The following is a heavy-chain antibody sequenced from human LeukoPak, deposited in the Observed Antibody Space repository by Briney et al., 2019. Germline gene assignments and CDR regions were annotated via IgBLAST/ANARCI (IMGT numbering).Heavy chain of an antibody. D-gene: IGHD5-12*01. CDR3: ARAGNVGIVATPGDYFDY. J-gene: IGHJ4*02. CDR2: INAGNGNT. Sequence: ASVKVSCKASGYTFTSYAMHWVRQAPGQRLEWMGWINAGNGNTKYSQKFQGRVTITRDTSASTAYMELSSLRSEDTAVYYCARAGNVGIVATPGDYFDYWGQGTLVTVSS. CDR1: GYTFTSYA. V-gene: IGHV1-3*01.